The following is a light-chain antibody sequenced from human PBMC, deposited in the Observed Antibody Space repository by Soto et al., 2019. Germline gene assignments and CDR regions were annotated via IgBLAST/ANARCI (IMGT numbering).Light chain of an antibody. Sequence: IGLSQSPGTLSLTTRERATLSCRASQSVSTNYLAWYQQKPVQAPRLLIYGASNRATGIPDRFSGSGSGTDFTLTISRLEPEDFAVYYCQQYGSSGTFGQGTKVDI. V-gene: IGKV3-20*01. CDR3: QQYGSSGT. J-gene: IGKJ1*01. CDR1: QSVSTNY. CDR2: GAS.